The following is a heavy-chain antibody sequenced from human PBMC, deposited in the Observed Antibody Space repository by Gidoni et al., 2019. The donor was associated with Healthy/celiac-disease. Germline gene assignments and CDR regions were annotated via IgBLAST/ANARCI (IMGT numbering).Heavy chain of an antibody. D-gene: IGHD4-17*01. Sequence: QVQLQQWGAGLLKPSETLSLTCAVYGGSFSGYYWSWVRQPPGKGLEWIGEINHSGSTNYNPSLKSRVTISVDTSKNQFSLKLSSVTAADTAVYYCARLGADYGDYGLGGFDYWGQGTLVTVSS. CDR1: GGSFSGYY. CDR3: ARLGADYGDYGLGGFDY. J-gene: IGHJ4*02. CDR2: INHSGST. V-gene: IGHV4-34*01.